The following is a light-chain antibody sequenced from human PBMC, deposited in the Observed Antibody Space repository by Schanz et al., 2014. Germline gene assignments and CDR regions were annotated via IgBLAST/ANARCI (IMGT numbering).Light chain of an antibody. V-gene: IGLV2-8*01. CDR3: CSYAGSSTLGV. Sequence: QSALTQPPSASGSPGQSVTISCTGTSSDVGGDNFVSWYQQHPGKAPKLMIYEINKRPSGVPDRFSGSKSANTASLTISGLQAEDEADYYCCSYAGSSTLGVFGGGTKLTVL. J-gene: IGLJ3*02. CDR1: SSDVGGDNF. CDR2: EIN.